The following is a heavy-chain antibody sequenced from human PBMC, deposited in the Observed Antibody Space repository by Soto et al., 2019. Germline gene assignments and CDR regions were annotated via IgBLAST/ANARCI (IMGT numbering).Heavy chain of an antibody. D-gene: IGHD1-1*01. Sequence: SETLSLTCAVSGCSISSGGYSWSWIRQPPGKGLEWIAYIYHSGSSYYNPSLKSRVTISVDRSKNQFSLKLSSVTAADTAVYYCARGILDPRNWFDPWGQGTLVTVSS. CDR1: GCSISSGGYS. CDR2: IYHSGSS. CDR3: ARGILDPRNWFDP. J-gene: IGHJ5*02. V-gene: IGHV4-30-2*01.